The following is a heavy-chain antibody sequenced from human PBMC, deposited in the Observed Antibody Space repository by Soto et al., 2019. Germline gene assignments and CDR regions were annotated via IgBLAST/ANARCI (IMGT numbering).Heavy chain of an antibody. V-gene: IGHV3-21*01. D-gene: IGHD2-15*01. CDR3: GGEGAPSRCGGGSCNPY. CDR1: GFTFSSYS. J-gene: IGHJ4*02. Sequence: EVQLVESGGGLVQPGGSLRLSCAASGFTFSSYSMNWVRQAPGKGLEWVSSISSSSSYIYYADSVKGRFTISRDNAKNSLYLQTNRVRAEDTAVYYCGGEGAPSRCGGGSCNPYWGQGTLVTVSS. CDR2: ISSSSSYI.